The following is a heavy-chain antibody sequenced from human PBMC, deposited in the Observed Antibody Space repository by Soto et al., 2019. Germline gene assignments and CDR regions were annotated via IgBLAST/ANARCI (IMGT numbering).Heavy chain of an antibody. J-gene: IGHJ6*02. Sequence: GGSLRLSCAASGFTFSSYSMNWVRQAPGKGLEWVSSISSSSSYIYYADSVKGRFTISRDNAKNSLYLQMNSLRAEDTAVYYSSRDLDDILTGCLVVGYYGMDVWGQGAMVTVSS. V-gene: IGHV3-21*01. CDR1: GFTFSSYS. D-gene: IGHD3-9*01. CDR3: SRDLDDILTGCLVVGYYGMDV. CDR2: ISSSSSYI.